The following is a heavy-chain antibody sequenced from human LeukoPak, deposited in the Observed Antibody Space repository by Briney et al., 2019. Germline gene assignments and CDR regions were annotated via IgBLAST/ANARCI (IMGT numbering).Heavy chain of an antibody. Sequence: SVKVSCKASGYTFTSHYMHWVRQAPGQGLEWMGGIIPIFGTANYAQKFQGRVTITADESTSTAYMELSSLRSEDTAVYYCANARYDFWSGYPRYYYYYGMDVWGQGTTVTVSS. CDR2: IIPIFGTA. D-gene: IGHD3-3*01. J-gene: IGHJ6*02. V-gene: IGHV1-69*13. CDR1: GYTFTSHY. CDR3: ANARYDFWSGYPRYYYYYGMDV.